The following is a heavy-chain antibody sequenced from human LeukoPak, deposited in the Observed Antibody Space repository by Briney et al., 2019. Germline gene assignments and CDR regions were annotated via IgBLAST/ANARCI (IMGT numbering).Heavy chain of an antibody. CDR3: TREGTASTGIGPYDF. V-gene: IGHV1-18*01. CDR1: GYNFTTFG. Sequence: ASVKVSCKASGYNFTTFGISWVRQAPGQGLEWLGWISGHNGNTKYIQNVQGRITMTTDTSASTAYVELRSLTSDDTAVYYCTREGTASTGIGPYDFWGQGTLVTVSS. CDR2: ISGHNGNT. D-gene: IGHD6-13*01. J-gene: IGHJ4*02.